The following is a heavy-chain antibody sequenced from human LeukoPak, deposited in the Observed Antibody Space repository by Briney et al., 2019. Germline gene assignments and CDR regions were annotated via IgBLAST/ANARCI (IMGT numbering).Heavy chain of an antibody. Sequence: ASVKVSCKTSGYTFTSYGISWVRQAPGQGLEWMGWISSSKGNTSYAQKLQGRVTMTTDTSTSTAYMELRSLRSDDTAVYYCARDRASGYTNPNWFDPWGQGSLVTVSS. CDR2: ISSSKGNT. CDR1: GYTFTSYG. J-gene: IGHJ5*02. CDR3: ARDRASGYTNPNWFDP. V-gene: IGHV1-18*01. D-gene: IGHD6-13*01.